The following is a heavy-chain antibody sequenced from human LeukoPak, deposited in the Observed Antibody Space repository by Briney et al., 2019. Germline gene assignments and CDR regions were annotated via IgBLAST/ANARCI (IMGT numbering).Heavy chain of an antibody. D-gene: IGHD4-17*01. Sequence: GGSLRLSCAASGFTFSNAWMSWVRQAPGKGLEWVGRIKSKTDGGTTDYAAPMKGRFTISRDDSKNTLYLQMNSLKTEDTAVYYSTTHDYGDYDPFDYWGQGTLVTVSS. CDR3: TTHDYGDYDPFDY. CDR2: IKSKTDGGTT. CDR1: GFTFSNAW. J-gene: IGHJ4*02. V-gene: IGHV3-15*01.